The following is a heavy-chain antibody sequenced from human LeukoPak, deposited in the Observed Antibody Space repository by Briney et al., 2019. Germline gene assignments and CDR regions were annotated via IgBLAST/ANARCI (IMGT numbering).Heavy chain of an antibody. CDR1: GYSISSGYY. J-gene: IGHJ4*02. CDR2: IYHSGST. V-gene: IGHV4-38-2*02. CDR3: ARRWELLGGFDY. Sequence: SETLSLTCTVSGYSISSGYYWGWIRQPPGKGLEWIGSIYHSGSTYYNPSLKSRVTISVDTSKNQFSLKLSSVTAADTAVYYCARRWELLGGFDYWGQGTLVTVSS. D-gene: IGHD1-26*01.